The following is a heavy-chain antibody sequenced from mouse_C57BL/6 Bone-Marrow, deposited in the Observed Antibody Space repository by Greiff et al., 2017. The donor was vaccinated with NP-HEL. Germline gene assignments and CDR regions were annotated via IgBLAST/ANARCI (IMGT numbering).Heavy chain of an antibody. CDR3: TTGGFDY. J-gene: IGHJ2*01. V-gene: IGHV14-4*01. CDR1: GFNIKDDY. CDR2: IDPENGDT. D-gene: IGHD1-1*02. Sequence: EVQLQQSGAELVRPGASVKLSCTASGFNIKDDYMHWVKQRPEQGLEWIGWIDPENGDTEYASKFQGKATITADKSSNTAYLQLSSLTSEDTAVYYCTTGGFDYWGQGTTLTVSS.